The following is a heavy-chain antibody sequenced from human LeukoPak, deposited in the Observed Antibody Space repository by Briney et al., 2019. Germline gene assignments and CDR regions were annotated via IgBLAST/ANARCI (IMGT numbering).Heavy chain of an antibody. D-gene: IGHD2-8*01. CDR2: INPNSGGT. V-gene: IGHV1-2*06. J-gene: IGHJ6*02. CDR1: GYTFTVYY. Sequence: ASVKVSCKASGYTFTVYYMHWVRQAPGQGLEWMGRINPNSGGTNYAQKFQGRVTMTRDTSISTAYMELSRLRSDDTAVYYCARNKDIVLMVYAIHVNGMDVWGQGTTVTVSS. CDR3: ARNKDIVLMVYAIHVNGMDV.